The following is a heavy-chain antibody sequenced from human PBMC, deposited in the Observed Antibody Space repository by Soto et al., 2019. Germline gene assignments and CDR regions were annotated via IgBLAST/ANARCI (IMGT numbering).Heavy chain of an antibody. CDR2: IIPTFGTP. Sequence: QVQLVQSGAEVRKPGSSVKVSCKASGGTFSRSAISWVRQAPGQGLEWMGGIIPTFGTPNYAQRFQARVTFTADGSTSTAYMELTSLRSEDTATYYCTSTRRYCTLTHCQLLNTVDVWGQGTTVTVSS. V-gene: IGHV1-69*01. D-gene: IGHD2-8*01. J-gene: IGHJ6*02. CDR3: TSTRRYCTLTHCQLLNTVDV. CDR1: GGTFSRSA.